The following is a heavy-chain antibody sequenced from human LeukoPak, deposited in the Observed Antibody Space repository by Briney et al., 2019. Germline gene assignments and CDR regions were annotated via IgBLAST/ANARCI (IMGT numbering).Heavy chain of an antibody. CDR2: ISGSGGST. V-gene: IGHV3-23*01. CDR1: GFTFSSYA. Sequence: GGSLRLSCAASGFTFSSYAMGWVRQAPGKGLEWVSAISGSGGSTYYADSVKGRFTISRDNSKNTLYLQMNSLRAEDTAVYYCAKGYEYSSSWYAYWGQGTLVTVSS. J-gene: IGHJ4*02. D-gene: IGHD6-13*01. CDR3: AKGYEYSSSWYAY.